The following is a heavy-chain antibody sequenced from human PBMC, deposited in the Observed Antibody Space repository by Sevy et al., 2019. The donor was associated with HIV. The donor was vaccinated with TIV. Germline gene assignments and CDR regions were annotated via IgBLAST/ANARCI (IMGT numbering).Heavy chain of an antibody. V-gene: IGHV4-59*01. D-gene: IGHD6-13*01. CDR2: IYYSGST. J-gene: IGHJ6*02. CDR3: ARSLRMGIAAAAIHYYGMDV. Sequence: SETLSLTCTVSGGSISSYYWSWIRQPPGKGLEWIGYIYYSGSTNYNPSLKSRVTISVDTSKNQFSLKLSSVTAAETAVYYCARSLRMGIAAAAIHYYGMDVWGQGTTVTVSS. CDR1: GGSISSYY.